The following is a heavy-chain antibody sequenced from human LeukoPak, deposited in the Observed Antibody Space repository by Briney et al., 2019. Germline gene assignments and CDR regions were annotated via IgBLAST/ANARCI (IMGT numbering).Heavy chain of an antibody. Sequence: GGSLRLSCAASGFTVSTNCMTWVRQAPGKGLEWVSTIYSGGTTYYADSVMGRFTISRDNAKKSLYLQMNSLRAGDTAVYYCARDGGDYYDSSGYPFHHWGQGTLVTVSS. CDR3: ARDGGDYYDSSGYPFHH. V-gene: IGHV3-53*01. CDR1: GFTVSTNC. D-gene: IGHD3-22*01. CDR2: IYSGGTT. J-gene: IGHJ1*01.